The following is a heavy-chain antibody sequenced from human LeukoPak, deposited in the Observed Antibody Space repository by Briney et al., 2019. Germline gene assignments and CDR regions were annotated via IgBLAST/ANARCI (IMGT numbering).Heavy chain of an antibody. CDR1: GGTFSSYA. CDR3: ARVVAVAGNNWFDP. J-gene: IGHJ5*02. CDR2: IIPIFGTA. Sequence: ASVKVSRKASGGTFSSYAISWVRQAPGQGLEWMGGIIPIFGTANYAQKFQGRVTITADESTSTAYMELSSLRSEDTAVYYCARVVAVAGNNWFDPWGQGTLVTVSS. D-gene: IGHD6-19*01. V-gene: IGHV1-69*13.